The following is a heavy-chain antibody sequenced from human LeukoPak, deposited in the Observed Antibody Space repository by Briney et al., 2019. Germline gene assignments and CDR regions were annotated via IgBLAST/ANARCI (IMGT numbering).Heavy chain of an antibody. Sequence: GGSWRLSCEPFGFPLGSNAMSWFGKALGKGLDWVPALSGRGVSKYIADFVRGGFTISRANSKTKLYCQLKGLRPEATALYNFAKGTTGLSSSWLFDYWGQGTLVTVSS. J-gene: IGHJ4*02. CDR1: GFPLGSNA. D-gene: IGHD6-13*01. CDR2: LSGRGVSK. V-gene: IGHV3-23*01. CDR3: AKGTTGLSSSWLFDY.